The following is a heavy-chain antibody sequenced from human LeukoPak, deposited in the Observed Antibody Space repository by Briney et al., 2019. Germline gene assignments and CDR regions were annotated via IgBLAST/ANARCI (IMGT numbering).Heavy chain of an antibody. CDR2: IYSGGST. Sequence: GGSLRLSCAASGFTVSSNYMSWVRQAPGKGLEWVSVIYSGGSTYYADSVKGRFTISGDNSKNTLYLQMNSLRAEDTAVYYCAKDPQWEQLEGFDYWGQGTLVTVSS. J-gene: IGHJ4*02. CDR3: AKDPQWEQLEGFDY. CDR1: GFTVSSNY. D-gene: IGHD1-26*01. V-gene: IGHV3-53*01.